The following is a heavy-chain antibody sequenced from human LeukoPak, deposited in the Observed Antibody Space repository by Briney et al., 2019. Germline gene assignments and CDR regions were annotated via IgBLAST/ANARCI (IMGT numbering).Heavy chain of an antibody. CDR2: IHHSGST. J-gene: IGHJ4*02. CDR1: GSSINNGYY. D-gene: IGHD5-18*01. V-gene: IGHV4-38-2*01. CDR3: WIQVWSKSEY. Sequence: PSETLSLTCGVSGSSINNGYYWGWVRQPPGKGLEWIRSIHHSGSTYYNPSLKSLVTISVDTSKNQFSLKLRSVTAADTAVYYCWIQVWSKSEYWGQGALVTVSS.